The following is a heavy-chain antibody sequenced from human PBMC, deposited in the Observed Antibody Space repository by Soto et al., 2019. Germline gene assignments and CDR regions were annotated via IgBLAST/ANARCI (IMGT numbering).Heavy chain of an antibody. V-gene: IGHV4-39*01. CDR2: IFYGGGTGVT. CDR1: GDSFSTSNYY. J-gene: IGHJ4*02. D-gene: IGHD4-17*01. CDR3: ARRGGGDSLFDS. Sequence: QLHLQESGPGLVKPSETLSLTCTVSGDSFSTSNYYWGWIRQPPGKGLEWIGNIFYGGGTGVTYYHPSRTSRVIISVDTSKNQFSLKLRSITAADTAFYFCARRGGGDSLFDSWGQGKLVTVSS.